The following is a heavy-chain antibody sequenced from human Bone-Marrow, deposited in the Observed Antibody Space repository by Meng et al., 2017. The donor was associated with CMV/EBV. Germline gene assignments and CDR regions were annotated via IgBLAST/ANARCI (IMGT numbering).Heavy chain of an antibody. J-gene: IGHJ4*02. CDR2: IIPIVDIA. V-gene: IGHV1-69*05. D-gene: IGHD6-6*01. Sequence: SVKVSCKASGGTFNNYAVSWVRQAPGQGLEWMGGIIPIVDIANYAQKFQGRVTITTDESTSTAYMELSSLRSEDTAVYYCASGVVYSSLNYWGQGTRVTVSS. CDR1: GGTFNNYA. CDR3: ASGVVYSSLNY.